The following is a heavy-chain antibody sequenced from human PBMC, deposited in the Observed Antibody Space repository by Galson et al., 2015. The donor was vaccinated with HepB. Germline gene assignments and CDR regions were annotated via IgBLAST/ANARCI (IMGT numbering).Heavy chain of an antibody. D-gene: IGHD3-10*02. CDR1: GFSLRTSGMC. J-gene: IGHJ3*02. CDR2: IDWDDDK. Sequence: PALVKPTQTLTLTCTFSGFSLRTSGMCVSWIRQPPGKALEWLARIDWDDDKYYSTSLKTRLTISKDTSKNQVVLTMTNMDPVGTATYYCARILSYVDAFDIWGQGTMVTVSS. CDR3: ARILSYVDAFDI. V-gene: IGHV2-70*11.